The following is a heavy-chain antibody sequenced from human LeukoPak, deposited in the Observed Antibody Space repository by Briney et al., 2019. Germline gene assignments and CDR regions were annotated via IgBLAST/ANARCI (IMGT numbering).Heavy chain of an antibody. CDR1: GYTFTSYG. Sequence: GASVKVSCKASGYTFTSYGISWVRQAPGQGLEWMGWISAYNGNTNYAQKLQGRVTMTTDTSTSTAYMELRSLRSDDTAVYYCARDRRVAVAGTSPYWGQGTLVTVSS. D-gene: IGHD6-19*01. CDR2: ISAYNGNT. J-gene: IGHJ4*02. CDR3: ARDRRVAVAGTSPY. V-gene: IGHV1-18*01.